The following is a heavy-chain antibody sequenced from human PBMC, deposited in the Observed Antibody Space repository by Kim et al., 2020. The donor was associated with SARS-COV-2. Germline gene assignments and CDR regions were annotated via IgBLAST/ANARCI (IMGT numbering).Heavy chain of an antibody. CDR2: ISAYNGNT. CDR3: ARADYYGSGSYYHFDY. D-gene: IGHD3-10*01. J-gene: IGHJ4*02. Sequence: ASVKVSCKASGYTFTSYGISWVRQAPGQGLEWMGWISAYNGNTNYAQKLQGRVTMTTDTSTSTAYMELRSLRSDDTAVYYCARADYYGSGSYYHFDYWGQGTLVTVSS. V-gene: IGHV1-18*01. CDR1: GYTFTSYG.